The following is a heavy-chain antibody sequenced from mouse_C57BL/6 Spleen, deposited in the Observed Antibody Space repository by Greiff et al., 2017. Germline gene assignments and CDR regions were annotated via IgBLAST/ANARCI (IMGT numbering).Heavy chain of an antibody. J-gene: IGHJ2*01. V-gene: IGHV1-52*01. Sequence: QVHVKQPGAELVRPGSSVKLSCKASGYTFTSYWMHWVKQRPIQGLEWIGNIDPSDSETHYNQKFKDKATLTVDKSSSTAYMQLSSLTSEDSAVYYCARGEFYNWGQGTTLTVSS. D-gene: IGHD1-1*01. CDR3: ARGEFYN. CDR2: IDPSDSET. CDR1: GYTFTSYW.